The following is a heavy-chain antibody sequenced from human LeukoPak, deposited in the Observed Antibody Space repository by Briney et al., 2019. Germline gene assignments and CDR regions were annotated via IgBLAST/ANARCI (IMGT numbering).Heavy chain of an antibody. V-gene: IGHV4-59*01. Sequence: SETLSLTCTVSGGSISSYYWSWIRQPPGKGLGWIGYMYYSGSTNYNPSLKSRVTISVDTSKNQFSLKLSSVAAADTAVYYCGRGRYFDRLSGYWYFDLWGRGTLVTVSS. CDR1: GGSISSYY. CDR2: MYYSGST. CDR3: GRGRYFDRLSGYWYFDL. D-gene: IGHD3-9*01. J-gene: IGHJ2*01.